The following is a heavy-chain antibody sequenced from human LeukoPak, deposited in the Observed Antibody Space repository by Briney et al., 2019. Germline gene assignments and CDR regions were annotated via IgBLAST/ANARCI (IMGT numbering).Heavy chain of an antibody. J-gene: IGHJ4*02. V-gene: IGHV3-7*03. CDR1: GFTFSTYW. CDR3: ARGPPYYYGSPAYYFDY. CDR2: MRRDGNEI. Sequence: GGSLRLSCSASGFTFSTYWMSWVRQAPGKGLEWVANMRRDGNEIYYLDSVRGRFTISRDNSKNTLYLQMNSLRAEDTAVYYCARGPPYYYGSPAYYFDYWGQGTLVTVSS. D-gene: IGHD3-10*01.